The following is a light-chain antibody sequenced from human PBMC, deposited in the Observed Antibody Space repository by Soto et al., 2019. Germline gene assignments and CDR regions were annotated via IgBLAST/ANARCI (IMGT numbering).Light chain of an antibody. CDR3: QQYNKWPPYT. V-gene: IGKV3-15*01. CDR1: QSVSSN. J-gene: IGKJ2*01. Sequence: EIVMTQSPATLSVSPGERATLSCRASQSVSSNLAWYQQNPGQAPRLLIYGASTRATGIPARFSGSGSGTEFTLTISSLQSEDFAVYYCQQYNKWPPYTFGQGPKLEIK. CDR2: GAS.